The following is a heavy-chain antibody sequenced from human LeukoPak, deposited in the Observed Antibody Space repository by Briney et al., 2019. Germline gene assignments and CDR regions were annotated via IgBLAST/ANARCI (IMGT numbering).Heavy chain of an antibody. CDR3: ARRNSSGWYGGWFDP. CDR1: GGSISSSSYY. D-gene: IGHD6-19*01. V-gene: IGHV4-39*01. J-gene: IGHJ5*02. Sequence: PSETLSLTCTVSGGSISSSSYYWGWIRQPPGRGLEWIGSIYYSGSTYYNPSLKSRVTISVDTSKNQFSLKLSSVTAADTAVYYCARRNSSGWYGGWFDPWGQEALVTVSS. CDR2: IYYSGST.